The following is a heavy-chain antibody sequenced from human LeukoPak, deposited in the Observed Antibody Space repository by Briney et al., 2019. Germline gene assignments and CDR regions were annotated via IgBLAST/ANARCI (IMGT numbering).Heavy chain of an antibody. CDR2: INPTGGT. J-gene: IGHJ4*02. CDR3: ARDLGWSSSH. V-gene: IGHV1-2*02. D-gene: IGHD6-6*01. Sequence: ASVKVSCKASGYTFTGHYMNWVRLAPGQGLEWMGWINPTGGTTYAQKFQDRVTMTRDTSVNTAYMELSGLRSDDTAVYYCARDLGWSSSHWGQGTLVTVSS. CDR1: GYTFTGHY.